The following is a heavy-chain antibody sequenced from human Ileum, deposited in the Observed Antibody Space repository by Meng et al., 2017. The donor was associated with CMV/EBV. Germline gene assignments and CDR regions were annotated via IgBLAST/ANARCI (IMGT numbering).Heavy chain of an antibody. CDR3: SRGLDNHKIGVH. CDR2: LHPSGIA. D-gene: IGHD2-2*03. V-gene: IGHV4-34*01. J-gene: IGHJ4*02. Sequence: QVQLQQWGAGLLKPSETLSLTCTVYGGSFSDYYWTWIRQPPGKGLEWIAELHPSGIANYNPSLQSRVTISADMSNNQFSLKLTSVTAADTAVYYRSRGLDNHKIGVHWGPGTLVTVSS. CDR1: GGSFSDYY.